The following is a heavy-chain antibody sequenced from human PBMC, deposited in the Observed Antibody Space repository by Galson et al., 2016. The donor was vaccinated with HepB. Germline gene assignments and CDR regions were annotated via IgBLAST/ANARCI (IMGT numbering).Heavy chain of an antibody. D-gene: IGHD6-25*01. V-gene: IGHV3-23*01. CDR2: ITDSGGSA. CDR3: TRAAAPPHFEF. CDR1: GFTFSTYA. Sequence: LRLSCAASGFTFSTYAMRWVRQAPGKGLEWVSSITDSGGSAYYADSVKGRFTISRDNSKNTLFLQMNSLRAEDTAIYYCTRAAAPPHFEFWGQGALVTVSS. J-gene: IGHJ4*02.